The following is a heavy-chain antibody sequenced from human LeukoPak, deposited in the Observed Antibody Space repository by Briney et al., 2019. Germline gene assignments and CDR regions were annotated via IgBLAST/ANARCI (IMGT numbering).Heavy chain of an antibody. J-gene: IGHJ4*02. CDR1: GFRFSDYY. D-gene: IGHD3-10*01. CDR2: ISYDGSNK. CDR3: ARENELSGSYYNGPDY. V-gene: IGHV3-30-3*01. Sequence: GGSLRLSCTASGFRFSDYYMTWIRQAPGKGLEWVAVISYDGSNKYYADSVKGRFTISRDNSKNTLYLQMNSLRAEDTAVYYCARENELSGSYYNGPDYWGQGTLVTVSS.